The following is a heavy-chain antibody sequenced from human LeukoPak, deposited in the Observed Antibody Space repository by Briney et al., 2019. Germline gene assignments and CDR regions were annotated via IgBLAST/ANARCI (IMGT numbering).Heavy chain of an antibody. Sequence: ASVKVSCKASGYTFTSYAMHWVRQAPGQRLEWMGWINAGNGNTKYSQEFQGRVAITRDTSASTAYMELSSLRSEDTAVYYCARAGWIVGATEGALDIWGQGTMVTVSS. J-gene: IGHJ3*02. V-gene: IGHV1-3*03. CDR1: GYTFTSYA. D-gene: IGHD1-26*01. CDR2: INAGNGNT. CDR3: ARAGWIVGATEGALDI.